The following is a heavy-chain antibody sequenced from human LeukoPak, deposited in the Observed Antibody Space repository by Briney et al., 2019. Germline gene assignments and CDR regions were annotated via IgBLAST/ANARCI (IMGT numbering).Heavy chain of an antibody. CDR3: ARDIGYSSGWHWDY. J-gene: IGHJ4*02. V-gene: IGHV1-2*02. CDR1: GYTFTGYY. Sequence: ASVRVSCKASGYTFTGYYMHWVRQAPGRGLEWMGWINPNSGGTNYAQKFQGRVTMTRDTSISTAYMELSRLGSDDTAVYYCARDIGYSSGWHWDYWGQGTLVTVSS. CDR2: INPNSGGT. D-gene: IGHD6-19*01.